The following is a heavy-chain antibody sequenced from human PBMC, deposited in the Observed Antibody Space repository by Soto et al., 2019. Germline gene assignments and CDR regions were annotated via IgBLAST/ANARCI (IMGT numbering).Heavy chain of an antibody. Sequence: EVLLVGSGGGPVKPGGSLRLSCTASGFRFSSYGMNWVRQAPGKGLEWVSSISSGSSFIYYADSVKGRFTISRDNAKNSRYLQMNSRRAGDRVIYYCTRALLGGYYGSDFDFWGQGTRVTVSS. V-gene: IGHV3-21*01. D-gene: IGHD1-26*01. CDR2: ISSGSSFI. CDR3: TRALLGGYYGSDFDF. CDR1: GFRFSSYG. J-gene: IGHJ4*02.